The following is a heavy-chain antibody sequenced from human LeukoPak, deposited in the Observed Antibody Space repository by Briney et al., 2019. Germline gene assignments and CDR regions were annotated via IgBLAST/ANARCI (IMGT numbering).Heavy chain of an antibody. CDR1: GFTFSRNT. J-gene: IGHJ4*02. Sequence: PGGSLRLSCAASGFTFSRNTMNWVRQAPGKGLEWVSSISSSSSYIYYADSVKGRFTISRDNAKNSLHLEMNSLRAEDTAVYYCARHLLRGYSYGLFDYWGQGTLVTVSS. CDR3: ARHLLRGYSYGLFDY. CDR2: ISSSSSYI. D-gene: IGHD5-18*01. V-gene: IGHV3-21*01.